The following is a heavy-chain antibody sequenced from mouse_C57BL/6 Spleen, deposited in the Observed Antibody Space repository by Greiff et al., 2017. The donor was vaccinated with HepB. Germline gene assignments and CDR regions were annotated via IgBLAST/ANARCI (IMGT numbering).Heavy chain of an antibody. V-gene: IGHV3-6*01. CDR3: ARDGNDYAMDY. CDR2: ISYDGSN. Sequence: EVKLVESGPGLVKPSQSLSLTCSVTGYSITSGYYWNWIRQFPGNKLEWMGYISYDGSNNYNPSLKNRISITRDTSKNQFFLKLNSVTTEDTATYYCARDGNDYAMDYWGQGTSVTVSS. CDR1: GYSITSGYY. J-gene: IGHJ4*01. D-gene: IGHD2-1*01.